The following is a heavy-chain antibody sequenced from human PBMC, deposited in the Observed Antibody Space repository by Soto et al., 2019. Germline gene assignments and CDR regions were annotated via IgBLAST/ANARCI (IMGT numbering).Heavy chain of an antibody. CDR3: ARAPRVTGAAGIVWFDP. Sequence: SETLSLTCAVSGGSISSGGYSWSWIRQPPGKGLEWIGYIYHSGSTYYNPSLKSRVTISVDRSKNQFSLKLSSVTAADTAVYYCARAPRVTGAAGIVWFDPWGQGTLVTVSS. CDR2: IYHSGST. V-gene: IGHV4-30-2*01. J-gene: IGHJ5*02. D-gene: IGHD6-13*01. CDR1: GGSISSGGYS.